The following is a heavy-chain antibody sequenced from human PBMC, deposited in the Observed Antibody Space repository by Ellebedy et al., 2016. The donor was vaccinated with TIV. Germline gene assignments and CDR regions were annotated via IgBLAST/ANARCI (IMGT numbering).Heavy chain of an antibody. V-gene: IGHV4-59*01. CDR1: GGSISSYY. J-gene: IGHJ6*02. D-gene: IGHD6-6*01. CDR3: ARSAARSYYYYYYGIDV. Sequence: SETLSLTCTVSGGSISSYYWSWIRQPPGKGLEWIGYMYNSGNTNYNPSLQSRVTISVDTSKNQFSLKLSSVTDADTAVYYCARSAARSYYYYYYGIDVWGQGTTVTVSS. CDR2: MYNSGNT.